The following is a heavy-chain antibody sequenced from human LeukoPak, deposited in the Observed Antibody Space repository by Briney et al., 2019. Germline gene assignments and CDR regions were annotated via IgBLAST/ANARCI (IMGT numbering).Heavy chain of an antibody. CDR3: ARVLGYGAVAGTGWYFDL. V-gene: IGHV1-46*01. CDR2: INPSGGST. Sequence: ASVKVSCKASGYTFTSYYMHWVRQAPGQGLEWMGIINPSGGSTSYAQKFQGRVTMTRDTSTSTVYMELSSLRSEDTAVYYCARVLGYGAVAGTGWYFDLWGRGTLVTVSS. CDR1: GYTFTSYY. D-gene: IGHD6-19*01. J-gene: IGHJ2*01.